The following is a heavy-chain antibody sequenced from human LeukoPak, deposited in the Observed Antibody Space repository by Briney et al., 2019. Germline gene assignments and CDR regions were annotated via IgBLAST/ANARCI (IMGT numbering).Heavy chain of an antibody. CDR3: SWEQDASLGRRLSS. CDR2: LKSKAAGGTT. CDR1: GFKFIDAW. J-gene: IGHJ4*02. Sequence: GGSLRLSCAAPGFKFIDAWMSWVRQAPGKGLEWVWRLKSKAAGGTTDYSAPVKGRFTISRDDSKNTFYLQMNSLQTEDTAVYFCSWEQDASLGRRLSSWGQGTLVTVAS. V-gene: IGHV3-15*01. D-gene: IGHD1/OR15-1a*01.